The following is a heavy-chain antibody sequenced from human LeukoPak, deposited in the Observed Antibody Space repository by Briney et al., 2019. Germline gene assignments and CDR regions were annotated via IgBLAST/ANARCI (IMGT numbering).Heavy chain of an antibody. CDR2: ISGGGGST. Sequence: PGGSLRLSCAASGFTFSSYAMSWVRQAPGKGLEWVSAISGGGGSTYYADSVKGRFTISRDNSKNTLYLQMNSLRAEDTAVYYCAKKDCSGGSCYSHFQHWGQGTLVTVSS. CDR3: AKKDCSGGSCYSHFQH. V-gene: IGHV3-23*01. CDR1: GFTFSSYA. D-gene: IGHD2-15*01. J-gene: IGHJ1*01.